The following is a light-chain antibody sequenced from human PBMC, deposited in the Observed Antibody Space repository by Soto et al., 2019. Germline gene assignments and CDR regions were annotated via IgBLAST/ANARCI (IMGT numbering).Light chain of an antibody. V-gene: IGLV2-11*01. Sequence: QSALTQPRSVSGSPGQSVTISCTGTSSDVGGYNYVSWYQQHPGKAPKLMIYDVTKRPSGVPDRFSGSKSGNRASLTISGLQADDEADYYCCSYAGSSTSMFGGGTQLTVL. CDR2: DVT. CDR1: SSDVGGYNY. J-gene: IGLJ3*02. CDR3: CSYAGSSTSM.